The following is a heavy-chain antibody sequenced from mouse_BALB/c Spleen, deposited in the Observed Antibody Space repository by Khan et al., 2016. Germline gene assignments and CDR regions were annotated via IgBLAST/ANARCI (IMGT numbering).Heavy chain of an antibody. J-gene: IGHJ2*01. CDR2: ISYSGST. D-gene: IGHD1-2*01. CDR1: GYSITSGYS. V-gene: IGHV3-1*02. Sequence: VQLKESGPGLVKPSQSLSLTCTVTGYSITSGYSWNWIRQFPGNKLEWMGYISYSGSTNYNPSLKSRISITRDTSKNQFFLQLNSVTTEDTATYYCARTARIKYWGQGTTLTVSS. CDR3: ARTARIKY.